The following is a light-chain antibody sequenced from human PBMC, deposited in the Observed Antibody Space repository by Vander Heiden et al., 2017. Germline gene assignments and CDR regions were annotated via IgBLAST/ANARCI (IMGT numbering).Light chain of an antibody. J-gene: IGLJ1*01. CDR1: SSDVGGYNF. CDR3: WSYTQRRCYV. Sequence: QPALTQPPSVSGSPGPSIAICCTGTSSDVGGYNFGSWYQQHPGKAPILMIYEVSNRPSGVSNRFSGSKSGNTASLTISGLQAEDDAVFFFWSYTQRRCYVFGTGTKVTVL. CDR2: EVS. V-gene: IGLV2-14*01.